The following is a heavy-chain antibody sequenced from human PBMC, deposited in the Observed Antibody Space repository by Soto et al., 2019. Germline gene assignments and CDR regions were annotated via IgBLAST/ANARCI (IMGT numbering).Heavy chain of an antibody. CDR1: GYTFTSYD. V-gene: IGHV1-8*01. J-gene: IGHJ4*02. CDR2: MNPNSGNT. CDR3: AQITPFDFKGYYFDY. Sequence: GASVKVSCKASGYTFTSYDINWVRQATGQGFEYLGWMNPNSGNTGYVKKFQGRVTMTRDTSGGQVVLTMTNMDPVDTATYYCAQITPFDFKGYYFDYWGPGILVTVSS. D-gene: IGHD3-16*01.